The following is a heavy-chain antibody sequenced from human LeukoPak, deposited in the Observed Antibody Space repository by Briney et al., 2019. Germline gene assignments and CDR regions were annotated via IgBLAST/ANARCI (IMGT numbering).Heavy chain of an antibody. Sequence: SETLSLTCTVSGYSISSGYYWGWIRQPPGKGLEWIGSIYHSGSTYYNPSLKSRVTISVDTSKNQFSLKLSPVTAADTAVYYCARVSDGYYTEADYWGQGTLVTVSS. CDR2: IYHSGST. V-gene: IGHV4-38-2*02. CDR1: GYSISSGYY. CDR3: ARVSDGYYTEADY. D-gene: IGHD3-3*01. J-gene: IGHJ4*02.